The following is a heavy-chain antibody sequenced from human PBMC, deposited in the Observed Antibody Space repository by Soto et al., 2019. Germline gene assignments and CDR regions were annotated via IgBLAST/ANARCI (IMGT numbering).Heavy chain of an antibody. V-gene: IGHV3-30-3*01. J-gene: IGHJ4*02. CDR1: GFSFSSYA. CDR3: VRGAPFDY. CDR2: ISYDGSNK. Sequence: GGSLRLACAASGFSFSSYAIHWVRQAPGKGLEWVAVISYDGSNKYYADSVKGRFTISRDNAKNTLYLQMNSLSAEDTAVYYCVRGAPFDYWGQGIQVTVSS.